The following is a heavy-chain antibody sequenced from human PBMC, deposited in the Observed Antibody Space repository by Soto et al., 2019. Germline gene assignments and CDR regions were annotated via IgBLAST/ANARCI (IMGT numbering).Heavy chain of an antibody. D-gene: IGHD1-26*01. Sequence: QVQLVQSGAEVKKPGSSVKVSCKASGGTFSSYAISWVRQAPGQGLEWMGGIIPIFGTANYAQKFQGRVTITADESTSTAYMELSSLRSEDTAVYYCARVSGSYSRQYYYYGMHVWGQGTTVTVSS. CDR3: ARVSGSYSRQYYYYGMHV. J-gene: IGHJ6*02. CDR2: IIPIFGTA. CDR1: GGTFSSYA. V-gene: IGHV1-69*01.